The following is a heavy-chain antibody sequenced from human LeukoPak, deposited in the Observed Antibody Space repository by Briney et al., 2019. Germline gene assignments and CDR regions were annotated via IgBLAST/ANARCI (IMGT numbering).Heavy chain of an antibody. V-gene: IGHV5-51*01. J-gene: IGHJ4*02. CDR1: GYSFTSNW. CDR3: ARRYCSSPSCYAYFDY. Sequence: GESLKISCKGSGYSFTSNWIGWVRQMPGKGLEWMGIIYPGDSDTRNSPSFEGQVTISADKSISTAYLQWSSLKASDTAMYYCARRYCSSPSCYAYFDYWGQGTLVTVSS. CDR2: IYPGDSDT. D-gene: IGHD2-2*01.